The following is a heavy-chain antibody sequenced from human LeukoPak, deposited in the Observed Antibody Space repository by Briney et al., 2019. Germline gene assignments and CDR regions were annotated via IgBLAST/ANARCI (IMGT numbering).Heavy chain of an antibody. CDR1: GFTFDDYA. V-gene: IGHV3-9*01. D-gene: IGHD6-19*01. CDR3: AKPLDGYSSGWYGGNFDY. CDR2: ISWNSGSI. J-gene: IGHJ4*02. Sequence: GGSLRLSCAGSGFTFDDYAMHWVRPAPGKGLEWVSGISWNSGSIGYADSVKGRFTISRDNAKNSLYLQMNSLRAEDTALYYCAKPLDGYSSGWYGGNFDYWGQGTLVTVSS.